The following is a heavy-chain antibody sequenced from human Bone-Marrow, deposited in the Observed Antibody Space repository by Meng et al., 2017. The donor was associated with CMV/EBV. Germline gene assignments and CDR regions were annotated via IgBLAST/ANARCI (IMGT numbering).Heavy chain of an antibody. Sequence: SETLSLTCTVSGGFISSSSYYWGWIRQPPGKGLEWIGSIYYIGSTYYNPSLKSRVTISVDTSKNQFSLKLSSVTAADTAVNYCARGGLSVVNPLRRYWFDPWGQGTLVTVSS. CDR2: IYYIGST. CDR1: GGFISSSSYY. V-gene: IGHV4-39*01. D-gene: IGHD3-16*02. J-gene: IGHJ5*02. CDR3: ARGGLSVVNPLRRYWFDP.